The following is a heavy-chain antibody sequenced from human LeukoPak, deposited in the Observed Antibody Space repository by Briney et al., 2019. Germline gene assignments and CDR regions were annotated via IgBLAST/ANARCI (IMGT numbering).Heavy chain of an antibody. V-gene: IGHV4-34*01. CDR3: ARVGGWYYNY. J-gene: IGHJ4*02. D-gene: IGHD3-16*01. CDR2: INHSGST. CDR1: GGSFTGYN. Sequence: PPETLSLTCALSGGSFTGYNWSWIRQPPGKGLEWIGEINHSGSTKYNPSLKSRVTISVDTSKHQFSLKLSSVTAADTAVYYCARVGGWYYNYWGQGTLVTVSS.